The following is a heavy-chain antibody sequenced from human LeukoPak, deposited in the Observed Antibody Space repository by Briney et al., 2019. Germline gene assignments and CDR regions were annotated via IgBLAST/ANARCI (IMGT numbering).Heavy chain of an antibody. V-gene: IGHV3-21*01. D-gene: IGHD1-26*01. Sequence: PGGSLRLSCAASGFTFNSYSMNWVRQAPGKGLEWVSFISGSSNYIYYADSVKGRFTISRDNAKNSLYLQVNSLRAEDTAVYYCARLLGYYFYYGMDVWGQGTTVTVSS. CDR3: ARLLGYYFYYGMDV. CDR1: GFTFNSYS. CDR2: ISGSSNYI. J-gene: IGHJ6*02.